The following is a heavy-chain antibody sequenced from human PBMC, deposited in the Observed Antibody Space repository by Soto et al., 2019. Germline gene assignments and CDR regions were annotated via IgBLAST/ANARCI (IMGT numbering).Heavy chain of an antibody. Sequence: QVQLQESGPGLVKPSQTLSLTCTVSGGSLTSGGYYWSWIRQHPGMGLEWIAHIFHSGSTHHNPSLKSRVTISVDPSKNQFPLHLTSVTAADTAVYYCARGGDSDNYFAPWGQGTLVAVSS. D-gene: IGHD2-21*02. V-gene: IGHV4-31*03. J-gene: IGHJ5*02. CDR2: IFHSGST. CDR1: GGSLTSGGYY. CDR3: ARGGDSDNYFAP.